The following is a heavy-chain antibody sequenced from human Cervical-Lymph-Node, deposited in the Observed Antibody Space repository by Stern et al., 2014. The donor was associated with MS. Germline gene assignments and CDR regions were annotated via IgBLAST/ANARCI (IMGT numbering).Heavy chain of an antibody. CDR1: GLRFSTYA. CDR2: VSYDGTQR. D-gene: IGHD3-10*01. Sequence: VQMVESEGGVVQPGRSLSLSCVASGLRFSTYAMHLVRQAPGKGLEWVACVSYDGTQRNSTGSVKARFTISRDNSKNTLYLHMHSLRDEDTAVYFCARGGRGVGLEYWGQGALVTVSS. CDR3: ARGGRGVGLEY. V-gene: IGHV3-30*10. J-gene: IGHJ4*02.